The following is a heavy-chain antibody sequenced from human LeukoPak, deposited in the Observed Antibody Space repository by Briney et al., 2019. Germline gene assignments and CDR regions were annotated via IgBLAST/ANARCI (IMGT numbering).Heavy chain of an antibody. CDR3: ARAATSYDSTKYFQH. D-gene: IGHD3-22*01. Sequence: ASVKVSCKASGYTFTSYGISWGRQAPGQGLEWMGWISAYNGNTNYAQKLQGRVTMTTDTSTSTAYMELRSLRSDDTAVYYCARAATSYDSTKYFQHWGQGTLVTVSS. CDR2: ISAYNGNT. CDR1: GYTFTSYG. J-gene: IGHJ1*01. V-gene: IGHV1-18*01.